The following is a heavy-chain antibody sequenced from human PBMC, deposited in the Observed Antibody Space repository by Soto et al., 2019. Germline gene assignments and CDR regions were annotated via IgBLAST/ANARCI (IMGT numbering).Heavy chain of an antibody. CDR2: INPKSGGT. CDR1: GYSFTDYH. CDR3: ARGDSTDCSNGVCYFFDNHDMDV. Sequence: GASVKVSCKASGYSFTDYHIHWVRQAPGQGLEWLGRINPKSGGTSTAQKFQGWVTMTTDTSISTASMELTRLTSDDTAIYYCARGDSTDCSNGVCYFFDNHDMDVWGQGTTVTVSS. V-gene: IGHV1-2*04. D-gene: IGHD2-8*01. J-gene: IGHJ6*02.